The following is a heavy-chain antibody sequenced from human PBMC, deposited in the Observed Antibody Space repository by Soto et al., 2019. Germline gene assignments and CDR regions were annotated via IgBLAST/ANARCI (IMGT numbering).Heavy chain of an antibody. D-gene: IGHD1-26*01. V-gene: IGHV4-34*01. CDR3: ARGFPSGSYSGNWFDP. Sequence: QVQLQQWGAGLLKPSETLSLTCAVYGGSFSGYYWSWIRQPPGKGLEWIGEINHSGSTNYNPSLRSRVTISGDTSRNQFSLKLSSVTAADTAVYYCARGFPSGSYSGNWFDPWGQGTLVTVSS. J-gene: IGHJ5*02. CDR1: GGSFSGYY. CDR2: INHSGST.